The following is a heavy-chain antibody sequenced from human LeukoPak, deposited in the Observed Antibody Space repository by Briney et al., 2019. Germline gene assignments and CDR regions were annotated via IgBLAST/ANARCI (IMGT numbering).Heavy chain of an antibody. Sequence: PGGSLRLSCAASGFTFSSYAMSWVRQAPGKGLERVSVISGSGGSTHYADSVKGRFTISRDNSKNTLYLQMNSLRAEDTAVYYCAKEAAIAEAVGNWFDPWGQGTLVTVSS. V-gene: IGHV3-23*01. CDR2: ISGSGGST. D-gene: IGHD6-19*01. CDR3: AKEAAIAEAVGNWFDP. CDR1: GFTFSSYA. J-gene: IGHJ5*02.